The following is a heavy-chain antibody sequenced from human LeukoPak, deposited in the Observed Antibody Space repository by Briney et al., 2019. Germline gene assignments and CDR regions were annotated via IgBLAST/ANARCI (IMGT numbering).Heavy chain of an antibody. CDR2: ISYDGSNK. Sequence: PGGSLRLSCAPSGFTFSSYGMHWVRQAPGKGLEWVALISYDGSNKYYVDSVQGRFTISRDNSKNTLYLQMSSLRAEDTAVYYCARGDYYDSSGYYFPDAFDIWGQGTMVTVSS. J-gene: IGHJ3*02. V-gene: IGHV3-30*03. CDR3: ARGDYYDSSGYYFPDAFDI. D-gene: IGHD3-22*01. CDR1: GFTFSSYG.